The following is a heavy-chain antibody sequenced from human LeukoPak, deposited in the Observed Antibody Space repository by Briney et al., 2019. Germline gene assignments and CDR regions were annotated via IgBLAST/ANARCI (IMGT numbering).Heavy chain of an antibody. Sequence: GGSLRLSSAASGFTFSSYWMHWVRQAPGKVLVWVSRINSDGTITSYADSVKGRFSISRDNAKNTLYLQMNSLRAEDTAVYYCARMGEWSKNWGQGTLVTVSS. CDR1: GFTFSSYW. CDR3: ARMGEWSKN. D-gene: IGHD3-16*01. CDR2: INSDGTIT. V-gene: IGHV3-74*01. J-gene: IGHJ4*02.